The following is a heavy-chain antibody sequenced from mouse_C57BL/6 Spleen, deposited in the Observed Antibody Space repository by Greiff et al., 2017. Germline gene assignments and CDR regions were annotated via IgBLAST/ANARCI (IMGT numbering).Heavy chain of an antibody. CDR1: GYSFTGYY. D-gene: IGHD2-4*01. CDR3: ARSRDYDGWYFDV. J-gene: IGHJ1*03. Sequence: EVKLQESGPELVKPGASVKISCKASGYSFTGYYMNWVKQSPEKSLEWIGEINPSTGGTTYNQKFKAKATLTVDKSSSTAYMQLRSLTSEDSAVYYCARSRDYDGWYFDVWGTGTTVTVSS. CDR2: INPSTGGT. V-gene: IGHV1-42*01.